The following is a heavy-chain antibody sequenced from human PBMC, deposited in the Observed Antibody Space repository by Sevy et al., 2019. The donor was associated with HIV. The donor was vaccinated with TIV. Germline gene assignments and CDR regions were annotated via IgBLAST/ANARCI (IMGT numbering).Heavy chain of an antibody. Sequence: GGYLRLSCVASGFTFNNFWMAWVRQAPGKGLEWFANIKPDGSESNHVGSVKGRFTISIDNAKNSLYLQMNSLTAEDTAVYYCARDVGGGYFDYWGQGTLVTVSS. V-gene: IGHV3-7*03. CDR2: IKPDGSES. J-gene: IGHJ4*01. CDR3: ARDVGGGYFDY. D-gene: IGHD3-16*01. CDR1: GFTFNNFW.